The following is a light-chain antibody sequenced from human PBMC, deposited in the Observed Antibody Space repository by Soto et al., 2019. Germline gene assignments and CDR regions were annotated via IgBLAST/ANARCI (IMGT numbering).Light chain of an antibody. CDR1: QGIRND. CDR2: AAS. V-gene: IGKV1-6*01. J-gene: IGKJ4*01. CDR3: LQDYSYPLT. Sequence: AIQMTQSPSSLSASGGDRVTLTCRASQGIRNDLGWYQQKPGKAPKVLIYAASTLQSGVPSRFSGSGFGTDFTLTISSLQPDDFATYYCLQDYSYPLTFGGGTKVDIK.